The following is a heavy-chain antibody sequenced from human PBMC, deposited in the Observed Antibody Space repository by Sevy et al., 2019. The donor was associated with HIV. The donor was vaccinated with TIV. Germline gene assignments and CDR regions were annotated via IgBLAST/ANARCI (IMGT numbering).Heavy chain of an antibody. CDR1: GYSFTAYY. J-gene: IGHJ4*02. Sequence: ASVKVSCKAAGYSFTAYYMYWVRQAPGQGLEGRGWINPNSGDTNYEQKFQGKMTMTSDASISTAYMELSRLRLDDTALYYCARGLTIFGVATIKDWGQGTMVTVSS. V-gene: IGHV1-2*02. CDR2: INPNSGDT. D-gene: IGHD3-3*01. CDR3: ARGLTIFGVATIKD.